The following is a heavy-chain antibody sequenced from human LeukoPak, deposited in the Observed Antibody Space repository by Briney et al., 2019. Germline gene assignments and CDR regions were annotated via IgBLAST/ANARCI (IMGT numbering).Heavy chain of an antibody. CDR1: GFTFTSSA. CDR2: IVVGSGNT. D-gene: IGHD6-19*01. J-gene: IGHJ6*03. V-gene: IGHV1-58*02. CDR3: AADSPTFYSSGWYDYYYMDV. Sequence: SVKVSCKASGFTFTSSAMQWVRQARGQRLEWIGWIVVGSGNTNYAQKFQERVTITRDMSTSTAYMELSSLRSEDTAVYYCAADSPTFYSSGWYDYYYMDVWGKGTAVTVSS.